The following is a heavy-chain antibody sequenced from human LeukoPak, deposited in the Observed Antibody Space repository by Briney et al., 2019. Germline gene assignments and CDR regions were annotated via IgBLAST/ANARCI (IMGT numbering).Heavy chain of an antibody. V-gene: IGHV5-51*01. CDR2: IYPADSDI. CDR3: ARQEYCSGASCYAWFDP. D-gene: IGHD2-15*01. J-gene: IGHJ5*02. Sequence: GESLKISCKGSGYSINNYWIAWVRQMPGKGLEWMGIIYPADSDIRYSPSFQGQVTISADKSISTAYLQWNSLKASDTAMYYCARQEYCSGASCYAWFDPWGQGTLVTVSS. CDR1: GYSINNYW.